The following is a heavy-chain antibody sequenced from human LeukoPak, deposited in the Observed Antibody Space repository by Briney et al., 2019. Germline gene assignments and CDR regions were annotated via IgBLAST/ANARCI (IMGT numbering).Heavy chain of an antibody. Sequence: GGSLRLSCAASGFTFDDYAMHWVRQAPGKGLEWVSGISWNSGSIDYADSVKGRFTISRDNAKNSLYLQMNSLRAEDTALYYCAKDMEGYNYGTIDYWGQGTLVTVSS. J-gene: IGHJ4*02. V-gene: IGHV3-9*01. D-gene: IGHD5-24*01. CDR1: GFTFDDYA. CDR2: ISWNSGSI. CDR3: AKDMEGYNYGTIDY.